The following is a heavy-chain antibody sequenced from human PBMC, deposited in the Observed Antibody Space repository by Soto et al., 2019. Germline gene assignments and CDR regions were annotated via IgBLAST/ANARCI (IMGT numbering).Heavy chain of an antibody. Sequence: QVQLGQSGAEVKKPGASVKVSFKAYVYTFTRYGISWVRQAHGQGLEWRGWISAYNGNTNYAQKLQGRVTMTTDTSTSTAYMELRSLRSDDTAVYYCATYYYGSGSPDYYGMDVWGQGTTVTVSS. CDR1: VYTFTRYG. CDR3: ATYYYGSGSPDYYGMDV. V-gene: IGHV1-18*01. CDR2: ISAYNGNT. D-gene: IGHD3-10*01. J-gene: IGHJ6*02.